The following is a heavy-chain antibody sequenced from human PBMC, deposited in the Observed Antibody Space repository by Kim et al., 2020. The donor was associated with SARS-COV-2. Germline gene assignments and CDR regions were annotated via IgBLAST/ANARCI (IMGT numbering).Heavy chain of an antibody. CDR2: ITGSGGST. CDR1: GFTFSSYA. V-gene: IGHV3-23*01. Sequence: GGSLRLSCAASGFTFSSYAMSWVRQAPGKGLEWVSAITGSGGSTYYADSVKGRFTISRDNSKNTLYLQMNSLRAEDTAVYYCTRAEKGIAVAKIDYWGQGGLVTLSS. CDR3: TRAEKGIAVAKIDY. J-gene: IGHJ4*02. D-gene: IGHD6-19*01.